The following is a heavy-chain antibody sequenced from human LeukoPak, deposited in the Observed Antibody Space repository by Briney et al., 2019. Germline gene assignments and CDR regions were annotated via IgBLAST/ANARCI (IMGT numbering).Heavy chain of an antibody. Sequence: KXLEWXXXXXSGGSKNYADSVKGRFTISRDNSKNKLYLQMNSLRAEDTAVYYCARVGTGYDYDYYGMDVWGQGTTVTVSS. J-gene: IGHJ6*02. CDR2: XXSGGSK. V-gene: IGHV3-66*02. CDR3: ARVGTGYDYDYYGMDV. D-gene: IGHD5-12*01.